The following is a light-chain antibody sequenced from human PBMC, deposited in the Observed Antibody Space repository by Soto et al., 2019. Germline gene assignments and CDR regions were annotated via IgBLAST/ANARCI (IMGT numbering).Light chain of an antibody. CDR1: SSNIGSNN. CDR2: SIN. J-gene: IGLJ1*01. Sequence: QLVLTQPPSASGTPGQRVTISCSGSSSNIGSNNVHWYQQFPGTAPKLLIYSINQRPSGVPDRFSDSKSGTSASLAISGLQSEDEANYYCAAWDDSLNAYVFGTGTKLTVL. V-gene: IGLV1-44*01. CDR3: AAWDDSLNAYV.